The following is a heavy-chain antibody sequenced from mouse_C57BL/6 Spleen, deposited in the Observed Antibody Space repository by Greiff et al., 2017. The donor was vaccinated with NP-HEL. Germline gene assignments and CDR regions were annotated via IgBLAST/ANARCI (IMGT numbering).Heavy chain of an antibody. CDR3: ARGYDYVPFAY. CDR1: GFTFSDYY. J-gene: IGHJ3*01. Sequence: EVHLVESEGGLVQPGSSMKLSCTASGFTFSDYYMAWVRQVPEKGLEWVANINYDGSSTYYLDSLKSRFIISRDNAKNILYLQMSSLKSEDTATYYCARGYDYVPFAYWGQGTLVTVSA. D-gene: IGHD2-4*01. V-gene: IGHV5-16*01. CDR2: INYDGSST.